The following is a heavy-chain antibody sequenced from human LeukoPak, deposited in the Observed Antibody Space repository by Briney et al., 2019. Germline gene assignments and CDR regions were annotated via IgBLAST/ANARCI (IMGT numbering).Heavy chain of an antibody. CDR2: ISGSGGST. V-gene: IGHV3-23*01. Sequence: GGSLRLSCAASGFTFSSYAMSWVRQAPGKGLEWVSAISGSGGSTYYADSVKGRFTTSRDNSKNTLYLQMNSLRAEDTAVYYCAREAGYCSSTSCSYYYYMDVWGKGTTVTVSS. CDR3: AREAGYCSSTSCSYYYYMDV. D-gene: IGHD2-2*03. J-gene: IGHJ6*03. CDR1: GFTFSSYA.